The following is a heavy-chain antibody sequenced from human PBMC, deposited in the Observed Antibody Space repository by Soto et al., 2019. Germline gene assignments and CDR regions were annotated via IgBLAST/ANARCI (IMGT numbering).Heavy chain of an antibody. Sequence: EVQLVQSGGDLVQPGGSLRLSCVASGFTFSTYWMTWVRQAPGMGLEWVAGIKEDASEELYVDSVKGRFSVSRDNAKNSLYLQLNSLSAEDTAVYYCATAISSPFSNFDYWGQGSLGTVSS. CDR1: GFTFSTYW. CDR3: ATAISSPFSNFDY. CDR2: IKEDASEE. V-gene: IGHV3-7*01. D-gene: IGHD2-2*01. J-gene: IGHJ4*02.